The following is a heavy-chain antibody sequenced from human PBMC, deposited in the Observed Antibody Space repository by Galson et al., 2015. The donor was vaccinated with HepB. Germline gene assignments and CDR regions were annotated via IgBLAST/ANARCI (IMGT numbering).Heavy chain of an antibody. D-gene: IGHD6-19*01. Sequence: SLRLSCAASGFSFSSYAMHWVRQAPGKGLEWVAVISYDGSNKYYADCVKGRFTISRDNSENTLYMQMNSLKSEDTAVYYCARGKVAGNSYYYGMDVRGQGTTVTVSS. CDR1: GFSFSSYA. CDR3: ARGKVAGNSYYYGMDV. CDR2: ISYDGSNK. J-gene: IGHJ6*02. V-gene: IGHV3-30-3*01.